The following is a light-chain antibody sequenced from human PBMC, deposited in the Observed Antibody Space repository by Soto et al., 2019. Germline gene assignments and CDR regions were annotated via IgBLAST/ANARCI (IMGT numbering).Light chain of an antibody. CDR2: WAS. CDR1: LSKYFRSNNKNY. V-gene: IGKV4-1*01. Sequence: MTQSTKRLSVVLGGRAALRGRCSLSKYFRSNNKNYLAWYQQKPGQPPQLIIYWASTRESGVPERFCGSGYGTDYTLTLRSLEAGDAAFHWCEPYFAVPCTFRGGTKVDIK. CDR3: EPYFAVPCT. J-gene: IGKJ4*01.